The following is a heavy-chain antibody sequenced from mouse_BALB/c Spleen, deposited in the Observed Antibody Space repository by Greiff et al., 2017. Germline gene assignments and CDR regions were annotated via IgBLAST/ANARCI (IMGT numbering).Heavy chain of an antibody. V-gene: IGHV1-63*02. Sequence: QVHVKQSGAALVRPGISVKISCKASGYTFTNYWLGWVTQSPGHGLEWIGDIYPGGGYTNYNEKFKGKATLTADTSSSTAYMQLSSLTSEDSAVYFCARGNRYDGYYFDYWGQGTTLTVSS. J-gene: IGHJ2*01. D-gene: IGHD2-14*01. CDR1: GYTFTNYW. CDR3: ARGNRYDGYYFDY. CDR2: IYPGGGYT.